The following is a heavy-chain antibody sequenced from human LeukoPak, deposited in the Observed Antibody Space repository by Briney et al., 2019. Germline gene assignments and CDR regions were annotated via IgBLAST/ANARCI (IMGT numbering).Heavy chain of an antibody. CDR1: GGSISSYY. J-gene: IGHJ4*02. CDR2: IYYSGST. CDR3: ARADDTAMVLYFDY. Sequence: SETLSLTCTVSGGSISSYYWSWIRQPPGKRLEWIGYIYYSGSTNYNPSLKSRVTISVDTSKNQFSLKLSSVTAADTAVYYCARADDTAMVLYFDYWGQGTLVTVSS. D-gene: IGHD5-18*01. V-gene: IGHV4-59*01.